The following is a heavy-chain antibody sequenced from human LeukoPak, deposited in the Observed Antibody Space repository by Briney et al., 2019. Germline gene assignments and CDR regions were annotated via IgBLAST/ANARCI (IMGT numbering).Heavy chain of an antibody. Sequence: GGSLRLSCAASGFTVSRNYMSWLRQAPGKGLEWVSVIYSGGSTYYVVSVKGRFTISRDNCKNTLYLQMNSLRAEDAAMYYCVRFKSAAAMAYFDYWGQGTLVTVSS. D-gene: IGHD2-2*01. CDR1: GFTVSRNY. CDR2: IYSGGST. CDR3: VRFKSAAAMAYFDY. J-gene: IGHJ4*02. V-gene: IGHV3-66*01.